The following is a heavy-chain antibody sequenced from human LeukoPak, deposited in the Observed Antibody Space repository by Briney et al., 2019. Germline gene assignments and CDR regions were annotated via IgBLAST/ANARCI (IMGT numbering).Heavy chain of an antibody. CDR3: AKGGASVTRYVDY. Sequence: GGSLRLSCAASGFTFSSYGMHWVRQAPGKGLEWVAVISYDGSNKYYADSVKGRFTISRDNSQNTLYLQMNSLRPEDTAVYYCAKGGASVTRYVDYWGQGTLVTVSS. CDR1: GFTFSSYG. CDR2: ISYDGSNK. V-gene: IGHV3-30*18. J-gene: IGHJ4*02. D-gene: IGHD4-17*01.